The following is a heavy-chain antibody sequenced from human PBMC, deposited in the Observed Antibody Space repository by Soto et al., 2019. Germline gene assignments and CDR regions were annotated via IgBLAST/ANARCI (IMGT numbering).Heavy chain of an antibody. CDR1: GFAFQNYG. D-gene: IGHD3-16*01. V-gene: IGHV3-33*01. J-gene: IGHJ4*02. CDR3: AREDGQLQRGEFHY. Sequence: QVQLVESGGGVVQSGTSLRLSCAASGFAFQNYGMHWVRQAPGKGLEWVAFSQNDVITKYYADSVKGRFTVSRDNSKNTLYLQIDALGADDTAVYFCAREDGQLQRGEFHYWGQGTLVTVSS. CDR2: SQNDVITK.